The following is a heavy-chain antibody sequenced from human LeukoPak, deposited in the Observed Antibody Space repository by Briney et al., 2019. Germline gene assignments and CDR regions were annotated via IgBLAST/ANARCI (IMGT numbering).Heavy chain of an antibody. D-gene: IGHD6-6*01. CDR3: AKDRRTLNAFDM. J-gene: IGHJ3*02. Sequence: GGSLRLSCAASGFTFSYYVMSWVRQAPGKGLEWVSAVGGSGAITYYVDSVKGRFAIPRDNSENTLYLHMNSLRAEDTAVYYCAKDRRTLNAFDMWGQGTMVTVSS. CDR1: GFTFSYYV. V-gene: IGHV3-23*01. CDR2: VGGSGAIT.